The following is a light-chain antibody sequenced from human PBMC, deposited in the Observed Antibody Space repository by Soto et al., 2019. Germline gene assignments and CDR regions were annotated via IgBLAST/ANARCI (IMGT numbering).Light chain of an antibody. CDR2: DVT. V-gene: IGLV2-14*01. CDR1: SSDFGIYNS. Sequence: QSVLTQPASVSGSPGQSITLLCTGTSSDFGIYNSDSWYQQHPGKAPKLMIHDVTNRPSGVSDRFSGSKSGNTASLTISGLQAEDEADYYCSSYTSSSPYVFGTGTKVTVL. J-gene: IGLJ1*01. CDR3: SSYTSSSPYV.